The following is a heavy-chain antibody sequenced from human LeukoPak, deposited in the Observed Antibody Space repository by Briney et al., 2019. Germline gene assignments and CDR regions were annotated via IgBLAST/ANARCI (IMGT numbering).Heavy chain of an antibody. D-gene: IGHD6-13*01. CDR2: IHPKSGGT. CDR1: GYTFTDYY. J-gene: IGHJ3*02. V-gene: IGHV1-2*02. Sequence: ASVKVSCKASGYTFTDYYMHWVRQAPGQGLEWMGWIHPKSGGTSYEQSFQGRVTMTRDTSISTAYMELRRLRYDDTAVYYCATAVIVAVFGDAFDIWGQGTLVTVSS. CDR3: ATAVIVAVFGDAFDI.